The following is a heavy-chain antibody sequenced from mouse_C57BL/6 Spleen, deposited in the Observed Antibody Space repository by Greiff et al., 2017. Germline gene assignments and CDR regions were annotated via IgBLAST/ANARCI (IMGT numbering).Heavy chain of an antibody. CDR3: TRVTGPYWYFDV. V-gene: IGHV5-9-1*02. Sequence: EVKLLESGEGLVKPGGSLKLSCAASGFTFSSYAMSWVRQTPEKRLEWVAYISSGGDYIYYADTVKGRFTISRDNARNTLYLQMSSLKSEDTAMYSCTRVTGPYWYFDVWGTGTTGTVSS. D-gene: IGHD2-1*01. CDR1: GFTFSSYA. J-gene: IGHJ1*03. CDR2: ISSGGDYI.